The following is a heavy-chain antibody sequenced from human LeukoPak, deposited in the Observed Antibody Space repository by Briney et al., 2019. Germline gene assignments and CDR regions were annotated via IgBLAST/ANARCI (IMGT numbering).Heavy chain of an antibody. Sequence: GGSLRLSCAASGFAFSRYWMHWVHQAPGEGLEWVSRMYNDGSSRSYADSVRGRFTISRDHAKNALCLQMNSLRADDTAVYYCARSDPAQVNHGDFAYFDYWGQGILVTVSS. D-gene: IGHD2-21*02. J-gene: IGHJ4*02. V-gene: IGHV3-74*01. CDR3: ARSDPAQVNHGDFAYFDY. CDR2: MYNDGSSR. CDR1: GFAFSRYW.